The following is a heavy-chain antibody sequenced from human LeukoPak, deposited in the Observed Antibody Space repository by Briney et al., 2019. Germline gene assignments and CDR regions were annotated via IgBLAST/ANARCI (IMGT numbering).Heavy chain of an antibody. D-gene: IGHD1-26*01. CDR1: GFTFSSYD. Sequence: PGGSLRLSSAASGFTFSSYDMHWVRQATGKGLEWVSAIGTAGDTYYPGSVKGRFTISRENAKNSLYLQMNSLRAEDTAVYYCARDTTHYGMDVWGQGTTVTVSS. CDR2: IGTAGDT. CDR3: ARDTTHYGMDV. J-gene: IGHJ6*02. V-gene: IGHV3-13*01.